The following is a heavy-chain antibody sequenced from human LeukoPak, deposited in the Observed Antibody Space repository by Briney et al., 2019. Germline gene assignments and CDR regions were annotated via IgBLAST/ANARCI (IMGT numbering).Heavy chain of an antibody. CDR1: GGTFSSYA. V-gene: IGHV1-69*04. Sequence: ASVKVSCKASGGTFSSYAISWVRQAPGQGLEWMGRIIPILGIANYAQKFQGRVTITTDESTSTAYMELSSLRSEDTAVYYCARDNCSSTSCYSDYWGQGTLVTVSS. CDR2: IIPILGIA. D-gene: IGHD2-2*01. CDR3: ARDNCSSTSCYSDY. J-gene: IGHJ4*02.